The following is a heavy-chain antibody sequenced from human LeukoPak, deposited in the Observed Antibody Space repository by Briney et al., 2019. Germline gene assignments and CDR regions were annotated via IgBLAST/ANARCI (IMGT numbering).Heavy chain of an antibody. Sequence: GGSLRLSCAASGFTFSSYGMHWVRQAPGKGLEWVAVISYDGSNKYYADSVKGRFTISRDNSKNTLYLQMNSLRAEDTAVYYCAKEGCSYGFDYWGQGTLVTVSS. D-gene: IGHD5-18*01. J-gene: IGHJ4*02. CDR1: GFTFSSYG. CDR3: AKEGCSYGFDY. CDR2: ISYDGSNK. V-gene: IGHV3-30*18.